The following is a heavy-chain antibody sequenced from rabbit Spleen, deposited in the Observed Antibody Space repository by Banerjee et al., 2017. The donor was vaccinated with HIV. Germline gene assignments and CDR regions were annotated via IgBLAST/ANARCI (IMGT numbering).Heavy chain of an antibody. CDR1: GFSFSGSYW. J-gene: IGHJ3*01. V-gene: IGHV1S45*01. CDR2: VSTSTGKT. CDR3: TRADTDYNNPFSF. D-gene: IGHD2-1*01. Sequence: QQQLEESGGDLVKPGASLTLTCTPSGFSFSGSYWMCWVRQAPGKGLEWIGCVSTSTGKTYYADWAKGRFTASKTSSTTVTLQMTSLTGADTATYFCTRADTDYNNPFSFWGPGTLVTVS.